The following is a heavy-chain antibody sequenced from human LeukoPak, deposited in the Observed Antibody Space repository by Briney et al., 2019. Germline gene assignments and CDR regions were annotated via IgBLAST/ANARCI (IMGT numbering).Heavy chain of an antibody. V-gene: IGHV1-69*04. CDR1: GGTFSSYA. CDR3: ARVLTYYDSSGYYYEAAAFDI. D-gene: IGHD3-22*01. J-gene: IGHJ3*02. Sequence: GASVKVSCKASGGTFSSYAISWVRQAPGQGLEWMGRIIPILGIANYAQKFQGRVTITADKSTSTAYMELSSLRSEDTAVYYCARVLTYYDSSGYYYEAAAFDIWGQGTMVTVSS. CDR2: IIPILGIA.